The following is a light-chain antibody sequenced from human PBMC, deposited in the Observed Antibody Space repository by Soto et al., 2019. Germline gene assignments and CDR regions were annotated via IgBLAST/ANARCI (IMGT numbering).Light chain of an antibody. CDR1: ITDVGKYNY. Sequence: VLTQPRSVSGSPGQSVTISCTGTITDVGKYNYVSWYQQHPGKAPKLLIYDATQRPSGVPDRFSGSKSGNTASLTISGLQAEDEADYYCCSYAGSYTYVFGIGTKVTVL. V-gene: IGLV2-11*01. CDR3: CSYAGSYTYV. CDR2: DAT. J-gene: IGLJ1*01.